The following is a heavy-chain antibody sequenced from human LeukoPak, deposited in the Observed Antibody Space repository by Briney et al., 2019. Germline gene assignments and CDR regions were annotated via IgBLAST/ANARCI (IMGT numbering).Heavy chain of an antibody. Sequence: GGSLRLSCAASGFTFSSSAMSWVRQVPGKGLEWVSGISASGGSTSYADSVRGRFTISRDNSQNTFYLRMNSLRVEDTAIYYCSKDLTTRSIGYFDYWGQGTLVTVSS. CDR3: SKDLTTRSIGYFDY. CDR1: GFTFSSSA. V-gene: IGHV3-23*01. J-gene: IGHJ4*02. D-gene: IGHD1-1*01. CDR2: ISASGGST.